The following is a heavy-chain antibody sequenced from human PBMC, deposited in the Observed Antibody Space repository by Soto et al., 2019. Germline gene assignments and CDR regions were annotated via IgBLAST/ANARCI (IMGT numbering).Heavy chain of an antibody. Sequence: PSETLSLTCAVSGGSISSGGYSWSWIRQPPGKGLEWIGYIYHSGSTYYNPSLKSRVTISVDKSKNQFSLKLSSVTAADTAVYYCARLLLWFGELFVDPTKNWFDPWGQGTLVTVSS. V-gene: IGHV4-30-2*01. CDR2: IYHSGST. CDR1: GGSISSGGYS. D-gene: IGHD3-10*01. CDR3: ARLLLWFGELFVDPTKNWFDP. J-gene: IGHJ5*02.